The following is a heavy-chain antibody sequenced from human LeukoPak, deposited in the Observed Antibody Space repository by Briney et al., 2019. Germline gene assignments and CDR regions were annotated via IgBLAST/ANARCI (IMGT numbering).Heavy chain of an antibody. D-gene: IGHD3-3*01. J-gene: IGHJ6*04. V-gene: IGHV3-43*02. CDR3: ATWALYHNFDV. CDR2: IKADGSVT. CDR1: GFTIGPYA. Sequence: GGSLRLSCAASGFTIGPYALYWVRQGPGRGLEWVSVIKADGSVTYYTDSARGRFTTSRDTSKNSRYLRMYTPTEERAALYYSATWALYHNFDVSGEGTTGIASS.